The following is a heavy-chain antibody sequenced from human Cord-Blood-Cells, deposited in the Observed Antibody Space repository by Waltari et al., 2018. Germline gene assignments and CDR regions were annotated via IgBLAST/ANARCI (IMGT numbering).Heavy chain of an antibody. CDR2: IYYSGST. Sequence: QVQLQESGPGLVKPSETLSLTCTVSGGSISSYYWSWIRQPPGKGLEWVGYIYYSGSTNDNPSLKSRVTISVDTSKNQFSLKLSSVTAADTAVYYCARGGYNLFDYWGQGTLVTVSS. CDR1: GGSISSYY. J-gene: IGHJ4*02. D-gene: IGHD5-12*01. V-gene: IGHV4-59*08. CDR3: ARGGYNLFDY.